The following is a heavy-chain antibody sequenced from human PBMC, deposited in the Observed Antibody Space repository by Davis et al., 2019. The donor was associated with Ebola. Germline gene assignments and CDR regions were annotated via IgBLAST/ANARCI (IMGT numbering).Heavy chain of an antibody. J-gene: IGHJ4*02. V-gene: IGHV3-53*04. CDR3: ARDGGYYDSSGYYYHVVDY. Sequence: GESLKISCAASGFTVSSNYMSWVRQAPGKGLEWVSVIYSGGSTYYADSVKGRFTISRHNSKNTLYLQMNSLRAEDTAVYYCARDGGYYDSSGYYYHVVDYWGQGTLVTVSS. CDR1: GFTVSSNY. CDR2: IYSGGST. D-gene: IGHD3-22*01.